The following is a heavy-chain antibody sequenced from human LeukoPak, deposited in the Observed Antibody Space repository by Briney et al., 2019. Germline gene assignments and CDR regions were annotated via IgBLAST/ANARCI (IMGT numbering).Heavy chain of an antibody. CDR2: ISCDGTST. CDR3: ARVLCSGGTCLDAFDI. CDR1: GFTFSSYW. D-gene: IGHD2-15*01. V-gene: IGHV3-74*01. J-gene: IGHJ3*02. Sequence: GGSLRLSCAASGFTFSSYWMHWVRHAPGKGLVWVSRISCDGTSTSYADSVKGRFTISRDNSKNTLYLQMNSLRAEDTAVYYCARVLCSGGTCLDAFDICGQGTMVTVSS.